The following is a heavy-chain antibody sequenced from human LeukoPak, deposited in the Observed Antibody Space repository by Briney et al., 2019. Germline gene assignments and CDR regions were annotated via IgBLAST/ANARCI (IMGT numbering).Heavy chain of an antibody. Sequence: ASVKVSCKASGYTFNNFDINWVRQANGQGLEWMGWMNPNSGNTGYAQKFQGRVTITWDTSISTAYMELSSLRSGDTAVYYCARIGYSNSYDYWGQGTLVTVSS. CDR2: MNPNSGNT. CDR1: GYTFNNFD. V-gene: IGHV1-8*03. J-gene: IGHJ4*02. D-gene: IGHD5-18*01. CDR3: ARIGYSNSYDY.